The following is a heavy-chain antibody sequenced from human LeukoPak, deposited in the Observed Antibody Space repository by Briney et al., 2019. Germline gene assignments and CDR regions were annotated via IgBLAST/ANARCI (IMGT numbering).Heavy chain of an antibody. CDR1: GGSISSGSYY. Sequence: SQTLSLTCTVSGGSISSGSYYWSGIRQPAGKGLEWIGGIYTNGSTNYNPSLKSRVTMSVDTSKNQFSLKLSSVTAADTAVYYCARGYCSSTSCPWVDYWGQGTLVTVSS. J-gene: IGHJ4*02. V-gene: IGHV4-61*02. CDR3: ARGYCSSTSCPWVDY. CDR2: IYTNGST. D-gene: IGHD2-2*01.